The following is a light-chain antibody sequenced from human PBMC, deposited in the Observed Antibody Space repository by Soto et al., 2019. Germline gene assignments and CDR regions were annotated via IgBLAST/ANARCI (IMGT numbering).Light chain of an antibody. CDR1: QSVSSN. CDR3: QQYSNWPLVT. CDR2: GAS. J-gene: IGKJ4*01. Sequence: EIVMTQSPATLSVSPGERATLSCRASQSVSSNLAWYQQKPGQGPSLLIYGASSRATGIPARFSGSGSGTEFTLTISCLQSEDFVVYYCQQYSNWPLVTFGGGTKVEIK. V-gene: IGKV3-15*01.